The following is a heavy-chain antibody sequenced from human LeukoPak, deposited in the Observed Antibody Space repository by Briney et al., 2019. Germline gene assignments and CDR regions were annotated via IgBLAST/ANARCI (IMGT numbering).Heavy chain of an antibody. D-gene: IGHD4-11*01. J-gene: IGHJ5*02. Sequence: PSETLSLTCIGSSDSVNTYYCSWIRQPPGKGLGWIGDIYYGGSTKYNPSLKSRVTISVDTSKNQFSLKLTSVTAADTAVYYCAISNTVRRPFFDPWGPGTLVTVSS. CDR1: SDSVNTYY. CDR3: AISNTVRRPFFDP. V-gene: IGHV4-59*02. CDR2: IYYGGST.